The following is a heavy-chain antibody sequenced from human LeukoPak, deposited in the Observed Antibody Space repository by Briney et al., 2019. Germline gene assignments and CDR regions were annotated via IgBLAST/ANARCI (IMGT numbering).Heavy chain of an antibody. CDR2: IDPNSGGT. Sequence: ASVKVSCKASGYTFTGKFMHWVRQAPGQGLEWMGCIDPNSGGTDYAQKFRGRVTMTRDTSTSTAYMDLSRLILDDTAVYYCARDREGLAYFDYWGQGTLVTVSS. J-gene: IGHJ4*02. D-gene: IGHD3/OR15-3a*01. V-gene: IGHV1-2*02. CDR3: ARDREGLAYFDY. CDR1: GYTFTGKF.